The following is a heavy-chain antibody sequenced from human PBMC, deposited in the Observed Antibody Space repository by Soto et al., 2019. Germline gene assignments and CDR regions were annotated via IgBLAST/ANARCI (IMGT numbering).Heavy chain of an antibody. D-gene: IGHD3-22*01. Sequence: EVQLLESGGGLVQPGGSLRLSCAASGFTFSSYAMSWVRQAPGKGLEWVSAISGSGGSTYYADSVKGRFTISRDNSKNPLYLQMNSLRAEDTAVYYCAKVQLDSSGYWKDYWGQGTLVTVSS. CDR1: GFTFSSYA. CDR2: ISGSGGST. J-gene: IGHJ4*02. CDR3: AKVQLDSSGYWKDY. V-gene: IGHV3-23*01.